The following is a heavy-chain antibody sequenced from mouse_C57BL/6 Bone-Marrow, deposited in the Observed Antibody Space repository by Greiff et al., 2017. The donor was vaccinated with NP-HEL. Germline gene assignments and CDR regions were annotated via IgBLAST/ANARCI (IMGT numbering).Heavy chain of an antibody. J-gene: IGHJ2*01. D-gene: IGHD4-1*01. V-gene: IGHV1-85*01. Sequence: QVQLQQSGPELVKPGASVKLSCKASGYTFTSYDINWVKQRPGQGLEWIGWIYPRDGRTKYNEKFKGKATLTVDTSSSTAYMELHSLTSEDSAVYFCASLTGGGYWGQGTTLTVSS. CDR2: IYPRDGRT. CDR1: GYTFTSYD. CDR3: ASLTGGGY.